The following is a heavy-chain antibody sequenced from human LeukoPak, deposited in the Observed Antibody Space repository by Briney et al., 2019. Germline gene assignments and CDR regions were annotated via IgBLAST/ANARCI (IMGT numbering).Heavy chain of an antibody. CDR2: IYYSGST. CDR3: ARALPAAGTHNWFDP. V-gene: IGHV4-31*03. CDR1: GGSISSGGYY. Sequence: PSETLSLTCTVSGGSISSGGYYWGWNSQHPGRGLERIGYIYYSGSTYYNPSLKSRVTISVDTSKNQFSLKLSSVTAADTAVYYCARALPAAGTHNWFDPWGQGTLVTVSS. J-gene: IGHJ5*02. D-gene: IGHD6-13*01.